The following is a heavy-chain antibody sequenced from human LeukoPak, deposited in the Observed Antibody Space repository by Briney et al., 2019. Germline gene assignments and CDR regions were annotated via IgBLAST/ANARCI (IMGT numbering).Heavy chain of an antibody. CDR1: GFTFSYYW. CDR2: IKEDGSEK. CDR3: ARDIS. V-gene: IGHV3-7*03. Sequence: PGRSLRLSCAASGFTFSYYWMSWVRQGPGKGLEWVANIKEDGSEKYYGDSVKGRFTISRDNAKNSLYLQMNSLRAEDTAIYYCARDISWGQGILVTVSS. J-gene: IGHJ5*02.